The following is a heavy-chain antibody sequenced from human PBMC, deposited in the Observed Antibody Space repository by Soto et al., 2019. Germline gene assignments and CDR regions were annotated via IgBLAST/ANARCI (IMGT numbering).Heavy chain of an antibody. V-gene: IGHV4-34*02. CDR3: GRGGLQAKWGSGISHFADGVDF. D-gene: IGHD7-27*01. CDR2: ITHRGST. CDR1: GESFGGYY. J-gene: IGHJ6*02. Sequence: QVQLQQWGAGLLKPSETLSLTCDVSGESFGGYYWSWIRQSPGKGLEWIGDITHRGSTNYNPSLKRRFPISGDPLRGMLYVKLSSGTSGDTSVYFCGRGGLQAKWGSGISHFADGVDFWGQGTTVTVS.